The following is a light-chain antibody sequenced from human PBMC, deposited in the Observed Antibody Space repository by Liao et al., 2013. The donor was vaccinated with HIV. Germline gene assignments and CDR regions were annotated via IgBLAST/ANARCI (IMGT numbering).Light chain of an antibody. Sequence: SYELPQPPSVSVAQGKTARISCGENNIGSKSVHWYQQKPGQAPVLVIYYDTDRPSGIPERFSGSNSGNTATLTISRVEAGDEADYYCQVWDSTSDHYVFGTGTKVTVL. CDR3: QVWDSTSDHYV. CDR1: NIGSKS. V-gene: IGLV3-21*04. CDR2: YDT. J-gene: IGLJ1*01.